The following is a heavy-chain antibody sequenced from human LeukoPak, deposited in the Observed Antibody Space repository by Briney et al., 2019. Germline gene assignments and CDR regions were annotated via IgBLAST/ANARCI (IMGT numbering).Heavy chain of an antibody. J-gene: IGHJ4*02. V-gene: IGHV3-7*04. CDR2: INEDGSQK. CDR1: GLTFSSSW. Sequence: GGSLRLSCAASGLTFSSSWMSWVRQAPGHGLEWVANINEDGSQKYYLDSVKGRFTISRDNAKNSLYLQMNSLKVEDTAVYYCARDRRGKDYWGQGTLVTVSS. CDR3: ARDRRGKDY. D-gene: IGHD3-10*01.